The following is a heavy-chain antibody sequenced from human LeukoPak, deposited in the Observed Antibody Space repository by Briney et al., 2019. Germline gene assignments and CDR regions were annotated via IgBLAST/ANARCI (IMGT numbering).Heavy chain of an antibody. CDR2: ISSSSSTI. V-gene: IGHV3-48*02. D-gene: IGHD3-22*01. Sequence: GGSLRLSCAASGFTFSSYSMNWVSQAPGKGLEWVSYISSSSSTIYYADSVKGRFTISRDNATNSLYLQMNSLRDEDTAVYYCARDSYYDSSGLDYWGQGTLVTVSS. CDR3: ARDSYYDSSGLDY. CDR1: GFTFSSYS. J-gene: IGHJ4*02.